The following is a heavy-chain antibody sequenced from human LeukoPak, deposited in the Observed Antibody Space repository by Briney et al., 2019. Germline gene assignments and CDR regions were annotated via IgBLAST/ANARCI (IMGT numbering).Heavy chain of an antibody. CDR3: ARGVMVGDDYVWGSYRPPPPLS. CDR2: INPNSGGT. Sequence: PGGSLRLSCAASGYTFTGYYMHWVRQAPGQGLEWMGWINPNSGGTNYAQKFQGRVTMTRDTSISTAYMELSRLRSDDTAVYYCARGVMVGDDYVWGSYRPPPPLSWGQGTLVTVSS. V-gene: IGHV1-2*02. CDR1: GYTFTGYY. D-gene: IGHD3-16*02. J-gene: IGHJ4*02.